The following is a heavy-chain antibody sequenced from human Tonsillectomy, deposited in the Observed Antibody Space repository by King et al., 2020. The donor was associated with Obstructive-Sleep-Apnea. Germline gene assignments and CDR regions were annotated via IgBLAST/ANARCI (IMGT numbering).Heavy chain of an antibody. Sequence: VQLVQSGGGLVQPGRSLRLSCAASGFTFDDYAIHWVRQAPGKGLEWVSGISWNSGSIGYADSVKGRFTISRDNAKNSLYLQMNSLRAEDTALYYCAKGYGAGSYNFWYFDLGGRGTLVTVSS. J-gene: IGHJ2*01. CDR3: AKGYGAGSYNFWYFDL. CDR1: GFTFDDYA. D-gene: IGHD3-10*01. V-gene: IGHV3-9*01. CDR2: ISWNSGSI.